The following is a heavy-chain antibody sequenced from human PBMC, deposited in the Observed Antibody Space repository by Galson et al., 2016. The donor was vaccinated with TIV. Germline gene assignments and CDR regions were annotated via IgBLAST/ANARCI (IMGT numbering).Heavy chain of an antibody. V-gene: IGHV4-38-2*01. CDR2: VYHSGNT. J-gene: IGHJ5*02. D-gene: IGHD3-3*01. CDR3: STHAGITIYGLVASGGFDP. Sequence: CAVSGYSISSGNYWGWIRRPPGKGLEWVASVYHSGNTYSNPSFKSRVTISVDKSKNQFSLKLTSVTAADTAVYYCSTHAGITIYGLVASGGFDPWGQGTLVTVSS. CDR1: GYSISSGNY.